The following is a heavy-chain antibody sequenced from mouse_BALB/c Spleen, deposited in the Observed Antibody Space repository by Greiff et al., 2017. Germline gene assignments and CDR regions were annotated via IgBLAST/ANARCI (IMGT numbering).Heavy chain of an antibody. CDR1: GYAFTNYW. CDR2: IYPGSGNT. CDR3: ARRAYAWFAY. D-gene: IGHD6-5*01. V-gene: IGHV1-63*01. J-gene: IGHJ3*01. Sequence: QVQLQQSGAELVRPGTSVKISCKASGYAFTNYWLGWVKQRPGHGLEWIGDIYPGSGNTYYNEKFKGKATLTADKSSSTAYMQLSSLTSEDSAVYFCARRAYAWFAYWGQGTLVTVSA.